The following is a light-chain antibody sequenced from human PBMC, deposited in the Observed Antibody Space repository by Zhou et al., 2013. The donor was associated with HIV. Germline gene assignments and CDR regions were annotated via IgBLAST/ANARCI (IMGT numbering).Light chain of an antibody. CDR1: QSVSSSY. Sequence: EIVLTQSPGTLSLSPGERATLSCRASQSVSSSYLAWYQQKPGQAPRLLIYGASSRATGIPDRFSGSGSGTDFTLTISRLEPEDFATXLLTSYS. J-gene: IGKJ2*03. CDR2: GAS. V-gene: IGKV3-20*01. CDR3: TSYS.